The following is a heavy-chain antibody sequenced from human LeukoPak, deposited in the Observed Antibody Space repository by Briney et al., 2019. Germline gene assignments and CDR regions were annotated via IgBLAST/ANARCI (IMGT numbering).Heavy chain of an antibody. J-gene: IGHJ4*02. Sequence: PGGSLRLSCAASGFTFSSYSMNWVRQAPGKGLEWVSYLSSSGSTIYYADSVKGRFTISRDNAKNSLYLQMNSLRAEDTAVYYCAKDRRAGSYDYWGQGTLVTVSS. D-gene: IGHD3-10*01. CDR1: GFTFSSYS. CDR3: AKDRRAGSYDY. CDR2: LSSSGSTI. V-gene: IGHV3-48*04.